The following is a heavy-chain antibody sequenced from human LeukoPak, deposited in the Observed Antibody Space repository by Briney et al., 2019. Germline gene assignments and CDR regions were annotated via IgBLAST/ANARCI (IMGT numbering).Heavy chain of an antibody. J-gene: IGHJ4*02. Sequence: GGSLRLSCAASGFTFSSYWLSWVRQAPGKGLEWVANIKQDGSEKYYVDSVKGRFTISRDNAKNSLYLQMNSLRAEDTAVYYCARAGLLRYFDWLPGDLDYWGQGTLVTVSS. CDR1: GFTFSSYW. CDR2: IKQDGSEK. V-gene: IGHV3-7*01. CDR3: ARAGLLRYFDWLPGDLDY. D-gene: IGHD3-9*01.